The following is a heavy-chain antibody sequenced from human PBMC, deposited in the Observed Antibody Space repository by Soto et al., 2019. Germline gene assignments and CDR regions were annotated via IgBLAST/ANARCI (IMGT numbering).Heavy chain of an antibody. Sequence: GASVKVSCKASGYTFTSYGISWVRQAPGQGLEWMGWISAYNGNTNYAQKLQGRVTMTTDTSTSTAYMELRSLRSDDTAVYYCARGGVLRNYDYIWGSYRNQNFDYWGQGTLVTVSS. J-gene: IGHJ4*02. D-gene: IGHD3-16*02. V-gene: IGHV1-18*01. CDR2: ISAYNGNT. CDR1: GYTFTSYG. CDR3: ARGGVLRNYDYIWGSYRNQNFDY.